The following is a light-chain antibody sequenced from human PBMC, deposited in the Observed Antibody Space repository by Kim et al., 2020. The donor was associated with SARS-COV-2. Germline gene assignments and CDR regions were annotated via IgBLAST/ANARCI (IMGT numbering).Light chain of an antibody. CDR3: QQRSNWPAIT. V-gene: IGKV3-11*01. Sequence: SPGERATLSCRASQSVSSYLAWYQQKPGQAPRRLIYDASNRATGIPARFSGSGSGTDFTLTISSLEPEDFAVYYCQQRSNWPAITFGQGTRLEIK. CDR2: DAS. CDR1: QSVSSY. J-gene: IGKJ5*01.